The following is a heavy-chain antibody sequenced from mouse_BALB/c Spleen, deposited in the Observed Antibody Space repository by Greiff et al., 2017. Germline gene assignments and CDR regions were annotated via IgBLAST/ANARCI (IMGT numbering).Heavy chain of an antibody. CDR2: INPSNGGT. J-gene: IGHJ1*01. Sequence: QVQLKESGAELVKPGASVKLSCKASGYTFTSYYMYWVKQRPGQGLEWIGEINPSNGGTNFNEKFKSKATLTVDKSSSTAYMQLSSLTSEDSAVYFCVYGSYWYFDVWGAGTTVTVSS. CDR3: VYGSYWYFDV. CDR1: GYTFTSYY. D-gene: IGHD1-1*01. V-gene: IGHV1-53*01.